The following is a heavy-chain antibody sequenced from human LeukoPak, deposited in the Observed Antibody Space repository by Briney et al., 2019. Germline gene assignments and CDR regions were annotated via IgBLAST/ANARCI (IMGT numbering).Heavy chain of an antibody. CDR1: GGSFSGYY. CDR3: ARGEEFQFSIVVVPAARPRVFDS. D-gene: IGHD2-2*01. CDR2: INHSGST. V-gene: IGHV4-34*01. J-gene: IGHJ4*02. Sequence: SETLSLTCAVYGGSFSGYYWSWIRQPPGKGLEWIGEINHSGSTNYNPSLKSRVTISVDTSKNQFSLKLSSVTAADTAVYYCARGEEFQFSIVVVPAARPRVFDSWGQGTLVTVSS.